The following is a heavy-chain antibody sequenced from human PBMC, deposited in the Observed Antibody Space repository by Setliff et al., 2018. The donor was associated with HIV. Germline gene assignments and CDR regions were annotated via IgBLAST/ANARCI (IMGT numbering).Heavy chain of an antibody. J-gene: IGHJ4*02. CDR2: IYYNVNN. D-gene: IGHD3-10*01. V-gene: IGHV4-59*08. CDR1: GVSISSQY. CDR3: ARHRVITGSFDS. Sequence: SETLSLTCAVSGVSISSQYWSWIRQPPGKGLEWIGFIYYNVNNNYNPSLKSRVSISVDTSKNQFSLRVNSVTAADTAVFYCARHRVITGSFDSWGQGTLVTVSS.